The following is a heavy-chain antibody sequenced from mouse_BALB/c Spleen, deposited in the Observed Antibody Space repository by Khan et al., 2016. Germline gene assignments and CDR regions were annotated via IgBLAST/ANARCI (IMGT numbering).Heavy chain of an antibody. CDR1: GYSITSDYA. V-gene: IGHV3-2*02. J-gene: IGHJ2*01. Sequence: VQLQQSGPGLVKPSQSLSLTCTVTGYSITSDYAWNWIRQFPGNKLEWMGYISYSGSTSYNPSLKSRIYITRDTSKNQFFLQLNSVTTEDTATYYCARDYYGSSYFDYWGQGTTLTVAS. CDR2: ISYSGST. CDR3: ARDYYGSSYFDY. D-gene: IGHD1-1*01.